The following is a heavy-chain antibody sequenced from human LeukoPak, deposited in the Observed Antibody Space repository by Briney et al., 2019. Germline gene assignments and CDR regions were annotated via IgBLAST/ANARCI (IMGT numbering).Heavy chain of an antibody. J-gene: IGHJ4*02. Sequence: PVASVKVSCKASGYTFTSYYMHWVRQAPGQGLEWMGVINPSGGSTSYAQKFQGRVTMTRDKSTSTVYMELSSLRSEDTAVYYCARSGADSSGYYGLVHWGQGTLVTVSS. CDR1: GYTFTSYY. D-gene: IGHD3-22*01. CDR3: ARSGADSSGYYGLVH. V-gene: IGHV1-46*01. CDR2: INPSGGST.